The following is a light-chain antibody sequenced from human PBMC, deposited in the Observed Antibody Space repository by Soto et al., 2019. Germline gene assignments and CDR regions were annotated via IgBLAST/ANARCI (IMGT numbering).Light chain of an antibody. Sequence: EIVLTQSPATLSLSPGERATLSCRASQSVSSYLAWYQQKPGQAPRLLIYGASKRATGFPARFSGSGSGTEFTLSISSLQPEDFAVYYCQQYGSSPPYTFGQGTKVDIK. CDR2: GAS. V-gene: IGKV3-20*01. J-gene: IGKJ2*01. CDR1: QSVSSY. CDR3: QQYGSSPPYT.